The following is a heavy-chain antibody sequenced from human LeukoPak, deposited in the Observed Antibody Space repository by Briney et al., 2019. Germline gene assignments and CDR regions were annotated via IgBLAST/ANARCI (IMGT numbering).Heavy chain of an antibody. J-gene: IGHJ4*02. CDR1: GYNFANGW. D-gene: IGHD6-13*01. CDR3: ARVCRKQHQVLCLDD. CDR2: MYFGDSDTTDADI. V-gene: IGHV5-51*01. Sequence: GESLKISCKESGYNFANGWLGWVRQVPGKGLGWMGIMYFGDSDTTDADIRYSPSFQGQVTISVDKSISTTYLQWSSLKASDTAIYYCARVCRKQHQVLCLDDWGQGTLVIVSS.